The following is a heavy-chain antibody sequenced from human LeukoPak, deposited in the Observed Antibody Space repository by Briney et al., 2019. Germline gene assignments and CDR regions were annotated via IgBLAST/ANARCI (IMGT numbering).Heavy chain of an antibody. CDR3: ARGITGTRYGRNVHFDY. D-gene: IGHD1-7*01. CDR1: GFTFSSYG. V-gene: IGHV3-33*08. J-gene: IGHJ4*02. CDR2: IWYDGSNK. Sequence: PGRSLRLSCAASGFTFSSYGMHWVRQAPGKGLEWVAVIWYDGSNKYYADSVKGRFTISRDNSKNTLYLQMNSLRAEDTAVYYCARGITGTRYGRNVHFDYWGQGTLVTVSS.